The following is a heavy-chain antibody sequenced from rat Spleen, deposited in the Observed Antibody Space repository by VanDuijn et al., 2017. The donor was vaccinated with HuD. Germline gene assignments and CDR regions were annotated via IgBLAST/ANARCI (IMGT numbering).Heavy chain of an antibody. J-gene: IGHJ1*01. CDR3: ARDRGSPQGYFDF. D-gene: IGHD1-11*01. CDR2: IQSGGST. Sequence: QVQLKESGPGLVQPSQTLSLTCTVSGFSLTDYTIHWVRQPPGKGLEWMGRIQSGGSTDYNSALKSRLSISRDTSKNQVFLKMNSLKTEDTGVYYCARDRGSPQGYFDFWGPGTMVTVSS. CDR1: GFSLTDYT. V-gene: IGHV2-19*01.